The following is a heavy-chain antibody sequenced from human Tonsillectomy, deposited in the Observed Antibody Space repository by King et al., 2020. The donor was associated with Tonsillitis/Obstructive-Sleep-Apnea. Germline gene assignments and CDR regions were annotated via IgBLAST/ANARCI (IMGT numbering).Heavy chain of an antibody. CDR1: RXXFSSYA. J-gene: IGHJ3*02. D-gene: IGHD2-15*01. CDR2: ISYDGGNK. Sequence: VQLVESGGGVVQPGRSLRLSCAASRXXFSSYAMHWXRQVPGKGLEWVAVISYDGGNKYYADSVKGRFTISRDNSKNTLYLQMNSLRAEDTAVYYCAREDGYCSGXSCYXKAFDNXGQGTMVTVSS. V-gene: IGHV3-30*01. CDR3: AREDGYCSGXSCYXKAFDN.